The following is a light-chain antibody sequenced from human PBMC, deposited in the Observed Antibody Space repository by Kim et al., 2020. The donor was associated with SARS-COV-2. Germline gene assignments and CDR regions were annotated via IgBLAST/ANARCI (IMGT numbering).Light chain of an antibody. J-gene: IGKJ5*01. CDR2: GAS. CDR1: QDSGND. Sequence: GSVREGVNITCRASQDSGNDLGWYQQNPGRAPSRLIYGASNVQSGVPSRFSGSGSETEFTLTINSLQPEDFATYFCLQHRTYPITFGQGTRLEIK. V-gene: IGKV1-17*01. CDR3: LQHRTYPIT.